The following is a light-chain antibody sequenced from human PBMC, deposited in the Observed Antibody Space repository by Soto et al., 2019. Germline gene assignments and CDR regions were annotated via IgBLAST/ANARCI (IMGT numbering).Light chain of an antibody. CDR1: QSISNW. CDR3: QQYDNYSWT. CDR2: DAS. V-gene: IGKV1-5*01. J-gene: IGKJ1*01. Sequence: DIQMTQSPSTLSASVGDRVTITCRASQSISNWLAWYQQKPGKAPKLLIYDASSLESGVPSRFSGSGSGTEFTLTISGLQPDDFATYYCQQYDNYSWTFGQGTKVEIK.